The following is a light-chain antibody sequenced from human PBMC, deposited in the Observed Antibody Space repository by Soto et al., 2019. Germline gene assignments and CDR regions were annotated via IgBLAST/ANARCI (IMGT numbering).Light chain of an antibody. CDR2: KAS. J-gene: IGKJ5*01. CDR1: QSISSW. CDR3: QQYNSYPIT. Sequence: IKITQSPSALPASVGDRLPTPCQASQSISSWLAWYQQKPGKAPKLLIYKASSLESGVPSRFSGSGAGTEFTLTSSSLQPDDFATYYCQQYNSYPITFGQGTRLDIK. V-gene: IGKV1-5*03.